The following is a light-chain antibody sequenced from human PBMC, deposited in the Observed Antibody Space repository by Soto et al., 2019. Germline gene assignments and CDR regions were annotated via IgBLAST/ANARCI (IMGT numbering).Light chain of an antibody. CDR2: GAS. Sequence: EIVMTQSPATLSVSPGERATLSCRASQSVSSNLAWYQQKPGQAPRLLIYGASTRATGIPARFSGSGSGTEFTPTISSLQSEDCAVYYCQQYNNWPPTFGGGTKVEIK. CDR3: QQYNNWPPT. CDR1: QSVSSN. V-gene: IGKV3-15*01. J-gene: IGKJ4*01.